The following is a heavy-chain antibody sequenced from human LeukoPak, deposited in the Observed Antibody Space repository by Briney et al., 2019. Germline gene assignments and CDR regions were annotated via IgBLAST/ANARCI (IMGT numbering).Heavy chain of an antibody. CDR2: IKPSSDST. CDR1: GFTFTNYH. J-gene: IGHJ2*01. Sequence: ASVKVSCKTSGFTFTNYHVHLVRQAPGHGLEWMGMIKPSSDSTSYAQKLQGRVTVTSDTSTTTVYVDLTSLRSEDTAVYYCARDGNPLRGIYWYFDLWGRDTLLTVSS. D-gene: IGHD3-10*01. V-gene: IGHV1-46*01. CDR3: ARDGNPLRGIYWYFDL.